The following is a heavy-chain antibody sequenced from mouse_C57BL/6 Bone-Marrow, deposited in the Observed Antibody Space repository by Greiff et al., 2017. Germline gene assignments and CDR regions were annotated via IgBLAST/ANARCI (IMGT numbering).Heavy chain of an antibody. CDR1: GYAFSSSW. CDR2: IYPGDGDT. Sequence: QVQLQQSGPELVKPGASVKISCKASGYAFSSSWMNWVKQRPGKGLEWIGRIYPGDGDTKYNGKFKGKATLTADKSSSTASMPLSSLTSEDSAVYFCARWHYGSSDAMDYWGQGTSVTVSS. V-gene: IGHV1-82*01. D-gene: IGHD1-1*01. J-gene: IGHJ4*01. CDR3: ARWHYGSSDAMDY.